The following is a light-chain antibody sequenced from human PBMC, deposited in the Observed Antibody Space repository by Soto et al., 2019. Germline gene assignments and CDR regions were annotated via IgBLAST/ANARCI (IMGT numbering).Light chain of an antibody. V-gene: IGKV1-5*03. CDR1: QSISIW. Sequence: DIHMTQSPSTLSASVGDRVTITCRASQSISIWLAWYQQKPGKAPNLLIYKTSSLETGVPSRFSGSGSGTEFTLTISSLQPDDFATYYCQHYNDCSLTFGQGTKVEVK. CDR2: KTS. J-gene: IGKJ1*01. CDR3: QHYNDCSLT.